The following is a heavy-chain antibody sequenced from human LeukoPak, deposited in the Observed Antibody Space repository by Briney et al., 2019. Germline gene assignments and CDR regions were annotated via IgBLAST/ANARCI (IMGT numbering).Heavy chain of an antibody. J-gene: IGHJ3*02. D-gene: IGHD4-17*01. CDR1: EFTFSSYG. CDR2: ISGSGGST. Sequence: GGSLRLSCAASEFTFSSYGMSWVLQAPGRGLEWVSSISGSGGSTQYADSVQGRFAISRDNSKNVLYLQMNSLRAEDTAVYFCARDPNGDYIGTFDMWGRGTMVSVSS. CDR3: ARDPNGDYIGTFDM. V-gene: IGHV3-23*01.